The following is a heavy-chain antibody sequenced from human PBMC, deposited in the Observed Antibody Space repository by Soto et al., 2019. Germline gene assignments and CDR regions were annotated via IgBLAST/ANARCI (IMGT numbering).Heavy chain of an antibody. V-gene: IGHV1-69*02. D-gene: IGHD2-2*01. CDR2: IIPILGIA. J-gene: IGHJ5*02. CDR1: GGTFSSYT. Sequence: QVQLVQSGAEVKKPGSSVKVSCKASGGTFSSYTISWVRQAPGQGLEWMGRIIPILGIANYAQKFQGRVTITADKSTSRAYMELSSLRSEDTAVYYCAREGIVVVPAAIGSWFDPWGQGTLVTVSS. CDR3: AREGIVVVPAAIGSWFDP.